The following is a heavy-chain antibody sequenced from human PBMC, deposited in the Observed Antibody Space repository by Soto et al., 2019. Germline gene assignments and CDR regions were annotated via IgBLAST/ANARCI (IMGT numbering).Heavy chain of an antibody. Sequence: EVQLVESGGGLVQPGGSLRLSWAASGFTFSSYWMSWVRQAPGKGLEWVANIKQDGSEKYYVDSVKGRFTISRDNAKNSLYLKRNSLRAEDTAVYYCARKGTYEFWSGNRLGREDWYDPWGQGTLVTVSS. CDR1: GFTFSSYW. J-gene: IGHJ5*02. V-gene: IGHV3-7*03. CDR2: IKQDGSEK. CDR3: ARKGTYEFWSGNRLGREDWYDP. D-gene: IGHD3-3*01.